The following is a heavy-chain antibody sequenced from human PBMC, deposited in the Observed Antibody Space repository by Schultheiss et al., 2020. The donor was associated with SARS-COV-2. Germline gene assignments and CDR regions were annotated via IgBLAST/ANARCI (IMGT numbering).Heavy chain of an antibody. Sequence: SVKVSCKASGGTFSSYAISWVRQAPGQGLEWMGGIIPIFGTANYAQKLQGRVTMTTDTSTSTAYMELRSLRSDDTAVYYCARGFMDRNGWPCLDLWGQGTLVTVSS. CDR2: IIPIFGTA. V-gene: IGHV1-69*05. D-gene: IGHD6-19*01. CDR1: GGTFSSYA. J-gene: IGHJ5*02. CDR3: ARGFMDRNGWPCLDL.